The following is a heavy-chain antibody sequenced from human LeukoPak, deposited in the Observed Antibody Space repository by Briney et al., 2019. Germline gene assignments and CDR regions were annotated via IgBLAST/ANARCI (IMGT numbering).Heavy chain of an antibody. CDR1: GFTFSSYG. Sequence: GGSLRLSCAASGFTFSSYGMNWVRQAPGKGLEWVANIKQDGSEKYYVDSVKGRFTISRDNAKNSLYLQMNSLRAEDTAVYYCASPGVYYFDYWGQGTLVTVSS. J-gene: IGHJ4*02. V-gene: IGHV3-7*01. CDR3: ASPGVYYFDY. CDR2: IKQDGSEK.